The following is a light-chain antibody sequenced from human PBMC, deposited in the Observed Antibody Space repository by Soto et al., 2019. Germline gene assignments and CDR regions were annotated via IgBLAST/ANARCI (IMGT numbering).Light chain of an antibody. J-gene: IGKJ1*01. Sequence: DIQMTQSPSTLSASVGDRATITCRASQSISYWLAWFQQKPGKAPRLLIYEASRLESGVPSRISGSGSGTEFTLTISSLQPDDFATYYYQQYTNYPWTFGQGTKVEIK. CDR1: QSISYW. V-gene: IGKV1-5*03. CDR3: QQYTNYPWT. CDR2: EAS.